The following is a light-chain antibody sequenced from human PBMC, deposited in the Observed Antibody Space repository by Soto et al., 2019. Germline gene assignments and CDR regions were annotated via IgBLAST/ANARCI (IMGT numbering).Light chain of an antibody. V-gene: IGLV2-14*01. CDR3: SSYTSSSTVV. CDR2: DVS. J-gene: IGLJ2*01. Sequence: QSALTQPASVSGSPGQSITLSCTGTSSDVGRYNYVSWCQQHPGKAPKLIIYDVSNRPSGVSNRFSGSKSGNTASLTISGLQAEDEADYYCSSYTSSSTVVFGGGTKVTVL. CDR1: SSDVGRYNY.